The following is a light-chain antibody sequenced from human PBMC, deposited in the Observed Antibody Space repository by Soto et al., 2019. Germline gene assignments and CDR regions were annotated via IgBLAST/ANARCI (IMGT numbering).Light chain of an antibody. CDR3: KSYAGSNTYV. J-gene: IGLJ1*01. CDR1: KNDIGVYDF. Sequence: QPALTQPPSARGSPGQSVTISCTGTKNDIGVYDFVSWYQHHPGKAPRLIIYEVVQRPSGVPDRFSGSKSGNTASLTVSGLQAGDEADYFCKSYAGSNTYVFGRGTKVTVL. CDR2: EVV. V-gene: IGLV2-8*01.